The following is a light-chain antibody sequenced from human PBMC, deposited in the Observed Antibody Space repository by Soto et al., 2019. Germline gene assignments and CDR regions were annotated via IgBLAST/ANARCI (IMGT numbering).Light chain of an antibody. Sequence: EIILTQSPGTLALSPGDGATLSCRASQTVNRNYLAWYHQRPGQPPRLLIYGVSNRASGVPDRFSGDGSWTEFTLTIGRLDPDDFGVYYWQQYIDSPRTFGQGTRVEVK. V-gene: IGKV3-20*01. J-gene: IGKJ1*01. CDR1: QTVNRNY. CDR2: GVS. CDR3: QQYIDSPRT.